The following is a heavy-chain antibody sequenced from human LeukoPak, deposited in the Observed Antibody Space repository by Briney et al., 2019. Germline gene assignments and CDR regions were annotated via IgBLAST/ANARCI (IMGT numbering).Heavy chain of an antibody. CDR1: GFTFSSYG. D-gene: IGHD1-26*01. CDR3: VKDLSGSYSFDD. Sequence: GGSLRLSCSASGFTFSSYGIHWVRHAPGKGREYVSAISRNGGSTYYAGSVKGRFTISRDNSKNTLYLQMSSLKAEDTAVYYCVKDLSGSYSFDDWGQGTLVTVSS. V-gene: IGHV3-64D*06. CDR2: ISRNGGST. J-gene: IGHJ4*02.